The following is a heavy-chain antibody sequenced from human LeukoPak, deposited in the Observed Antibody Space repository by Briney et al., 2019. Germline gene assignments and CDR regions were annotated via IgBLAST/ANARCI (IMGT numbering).Heavy chain of an antibody. V-gene: IGHV1-2*02. CDR1: GYTFTGYY. CDR3: ARVIIVVVASEYYYMDV. Sequence: ASVKVSCKASGYTFTGYYMHWVRQAPGQGLEWMGWINPNSGGTNYAQKLQGRVTMTTDTSTSTAYMELRSLRSDDTAVYYCARVIIVVVASEYYYMDVWGKGTTVTVSS. J-gene: IGHJ6*03. D-gene: IGHD2-15*01. CDR2: INPNSGGT.